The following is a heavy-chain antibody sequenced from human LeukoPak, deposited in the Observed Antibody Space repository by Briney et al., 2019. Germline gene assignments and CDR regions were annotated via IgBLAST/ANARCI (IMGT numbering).Heavy chain of an antibody. Sequence: PSDTLSLTCTVSGGSISSYYWSWTRQPPGKGRVWIGYLYYSGSTNYNPSLKSRVTISVDTSKSQFSLKLSSVTAADTAVYYCARGRYSGYDSPWSAADYYYMDVWGKGTTVTVSS. V-gene: IGHV4-59*07. J-gene: IGHJ6*03. CDR3: ARGRYSGYDSPWSAADYYYMDV. D-gene: IGHD5-12*01. CDR1: GGSISSYY. CDR2: LYYSGST.